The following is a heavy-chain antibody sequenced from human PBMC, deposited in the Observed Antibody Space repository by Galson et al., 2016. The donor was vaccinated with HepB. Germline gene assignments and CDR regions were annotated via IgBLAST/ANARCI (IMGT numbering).Heavy chain of an antibody. D-gene: IGHD1/OR15-1a*01. CDR2: IYDSGRT. V-gene: IGHV4-30-2*01. Sequence: TLSLTCAVTGGSISSGDYSWSWIRQPPGKGLEWIGYIYDSGRTNYNTALTRRLTISEGRSKNQVSLKVTPVTAADTAIYYCARTRQQPNPWYCDPWGRGTLGTVSS. CDR1: GGSISSGDYS. CDR3: ARTRQQPNPWYCDP. J-gene: IGHJ2*01.